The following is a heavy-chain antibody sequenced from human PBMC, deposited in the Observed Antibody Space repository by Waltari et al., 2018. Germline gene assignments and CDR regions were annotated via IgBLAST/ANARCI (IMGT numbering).Heavy chain of an antibody. CDR1: GGTFSSYT. CDR3: ASIFDYYDSSGYPEDDY. D-gene: IGHD3-22*01. V-gene: IGHV1-69*02. Sequence: QVQLVQSGAEVRKPGSSVKVSCKASGGTFSSYTISWVRRAPGQGLEWMGRIIPSLGIANYAQKFQGRVTITADKSTSTAYMELSSLRSEDTAVYYCASIFDYYDSSGYPEDDYWGQGTLVTVSS. J-gene: IGHJ4*02. CDR2: IIPSLGIA.